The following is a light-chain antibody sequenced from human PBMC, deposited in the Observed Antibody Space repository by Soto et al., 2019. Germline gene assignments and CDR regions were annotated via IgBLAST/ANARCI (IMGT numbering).Light chain of an antibody. V-gene: IGKV3-15*01. CDR1: KSVGIN. CDR3: QQYNDWPRT. CDR2: GAS. Sequence: VFITESPALLAVDPGERATLSRRASKSVGINVAWYQQKPGQAPRLLIYGASTRATGSPDRFSASGSATEFTLTISSLQSEDFAVYYCQQYNDWPRTFGQGTKVDIK. J-gene: IGKJ1*01.